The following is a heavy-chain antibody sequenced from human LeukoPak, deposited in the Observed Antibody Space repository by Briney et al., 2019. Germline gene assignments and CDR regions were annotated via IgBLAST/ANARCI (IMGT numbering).Heavy chain of an antibody. V-gene: IGHV3-30*03. D-gene: IGHD6-13*01. CDR2: ISYDGSNK. Sequence: AGGSLRLSCAASGFTFNNYDMHWVRQAPGKGLEWVAVISYDGSNKYYADSVKGRFTISRDNSKNTLYLQMNSLIADDTAVYYCARGLYGSSWYGLDYWGQGTLVTVSS. CDR3: ARGLYGSSWYGLDY. CDR1: GFTFNNYD. J-gene: IGHJ4*02.